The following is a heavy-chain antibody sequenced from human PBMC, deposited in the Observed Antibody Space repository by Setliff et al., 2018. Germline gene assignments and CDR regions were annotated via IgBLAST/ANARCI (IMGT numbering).Heavy chain of an antibody. CDR1: GFTFSTYA. CDR3: AKPQVELRWGFES. J-gene: IGHJ4*02. D-gene: IGHD1-7*01. CDR2: IYSGDRNT. Sequence: GGSLRLSCAASGFTFSTYAMSWVRQAPGKGLEWVSTIYSGDRNTFYTDSVKGRFTIFRDGSKNTLFLHMTSLRAEDTAVYYCAKPQVELRWGFESWGQGTPVTVS. V-gene: IGHV3-23*03.